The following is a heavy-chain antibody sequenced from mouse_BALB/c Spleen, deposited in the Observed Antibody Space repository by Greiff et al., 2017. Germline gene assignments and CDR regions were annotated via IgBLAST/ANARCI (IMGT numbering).Heavy chain of an antibody. Sequence: EVKLMESGGGLVQPGGSLRLSCATSGFTFTDYYMSWVRQPPGKALEWLGFIRNKANGYTTEYSASVKGRFTISRDNSQSILYLQINTLRAEDSATYYCARDRGYDEGFAYWGQGTLVTVSA. CDR1: GFTFTDYY. V-gene: IGHV7-3*02. J-gene: IGHJ3*01. D-gene: IGHD2-2*01. CDR2: IRNKANGYTT. CDR3: ARDRGYDEGFAY.